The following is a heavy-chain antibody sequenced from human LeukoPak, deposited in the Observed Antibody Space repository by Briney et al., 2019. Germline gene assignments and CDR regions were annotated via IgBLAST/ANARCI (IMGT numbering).Heavy chain of an antibody. Sequence: GGSLRLSCAASGFTFSDFYMSWIRQAPGKGLEWIAYITNTGNTVHYADSVMGRFTISRDNAKKSLYLQMNSLRDDDTAVYYCARNLGYCVGEKCYYFDPWGQGTPVTVSS. V-gene: IGHV3-11*01. D-gene: IGHD2-21*01. CDR3: ARNLGYCVGEKCYYFDP. CDR2: ITNTGNTV. CDR1: GFTFSDFY. J-gene: IGHJ5*02.